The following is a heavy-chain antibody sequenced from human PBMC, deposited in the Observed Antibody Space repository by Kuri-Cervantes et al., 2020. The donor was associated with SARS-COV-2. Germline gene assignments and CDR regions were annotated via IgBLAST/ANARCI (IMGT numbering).Heavy chain of an antibody. J-gene: IGHJ6*04. CDR3: ARSYYRFFDV. CDR2: IDPEDGKT. Sequence: QVQLEESGPELVNPGASVKLSCTVSGFNIKDYHIHPVKKRTEQGLEWIGRIDPEDGKTKYVPKFQLKATLIADTYSNTPYLQFVSLTSDDTAVYFCARSYYRFFDVWGTGTTVTVSS. D-gene: IGHD1-26*01. CDR1: GFNIKDYH. V-gene: IGHV1/OR15-2*02.